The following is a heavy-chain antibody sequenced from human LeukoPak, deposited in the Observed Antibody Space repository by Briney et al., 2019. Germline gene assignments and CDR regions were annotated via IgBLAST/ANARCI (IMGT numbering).Heavy chain of an antibody. J-gene: IGHJ4*01. CDR1: GYTFSNYG. V-gene: IGHV1-18*01. Sequence: EASVKVSCKTSGYTFSNYGISWVRQAPGQGLEWMGWITAYNGNRLYAQRFQGRITLTTDTSTSTSHMELRSLEYDDTAIYYCARDNDKVVDHWGQGTLVTVSS. D-gene: IGHD1-1*01. CDR2: ITAYNGNR. CDR3: ARDNDKVVDH.